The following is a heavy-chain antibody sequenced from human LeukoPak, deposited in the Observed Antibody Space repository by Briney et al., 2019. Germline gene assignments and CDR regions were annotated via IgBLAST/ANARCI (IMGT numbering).Heavy chain of an antibody. CDR1: GGSFSGYY. CDR2: INHSGST. V-gene: IGHV4-34*01. D-gene: IGHD6-6*01. Sequence: KPSETLSLTCAVYGGSFSGYYWSWIRQPPGKGLEWIGEINHSGSTNYNPSLKSRVTISVDTSKNQFSLKLSSVTAADTAVYYCARGRIAARLSLGYWGQGTPVTVSS. J-gene: IGHJ4*02. CDR3: ARGRIAARLSLGY.